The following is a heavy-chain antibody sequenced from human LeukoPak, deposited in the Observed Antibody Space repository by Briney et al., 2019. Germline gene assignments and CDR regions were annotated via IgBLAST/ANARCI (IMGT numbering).Heavy chain of an antibody. D-gene: IGHD2-15*01. CDR1: GLSFSSYW. V-gene: IGHV3-7*01. J-gene: IGHJ3*02. CDR2: IKEDGSAR. CDR3: ARDYDYFSGHNLDAYDI. Sequence: GGSLRLSCVASGLSFSSYWMTWVRQAPGKALEWVANIKEDGSARSYVDSVKGRFTISRDNAKNSLYLQMDSLRVEDTAVYYCARDYDYFSGHNLDAYDIWGQGTTVTVSS.